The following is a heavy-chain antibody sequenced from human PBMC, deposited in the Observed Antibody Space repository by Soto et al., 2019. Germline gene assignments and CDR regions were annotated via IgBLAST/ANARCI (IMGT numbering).Heavy chain of an antibody. CDR1: GGTFSSYA. D-gene: IGHD6-13*01. CDR2: IIPIFGTA. CDR3: ARDPVAAAGTWVLDY. J-gene: IGHJ4*02. V-gene: IGHV1-69*13. Sequence: SVKVSCKASGGTFSSYAISWVRQAPGQGLEWMGGIIPIFGTANYAQKFQGRVTITADESTSTAYMGLSSLRSEDTAVYYCARDPVAAAGTWVLDYWGQGTLVTVSS.